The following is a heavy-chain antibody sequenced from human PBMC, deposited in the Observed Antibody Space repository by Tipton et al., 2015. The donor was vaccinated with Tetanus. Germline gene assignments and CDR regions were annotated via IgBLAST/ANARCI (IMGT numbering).Heavy chain of an antibody. CDR3: ARANYDFPKKGPFDS. CDR1: GASISSYY. CDR2: ISYSGST. Sequence: TLSLTCSVSGASISSYYWNWIRQPPGKGLEWIGYISYSGSTNSNYSLKSRITISQDTSKNQFSLKLTSVTAADTAVYYCARANYDFPKKGPFDSWGRGTLVTVSS. J-gene: IGHJ4*02. V-gene: IGHV4-59*01. D-gene: IGHD3-3*01.